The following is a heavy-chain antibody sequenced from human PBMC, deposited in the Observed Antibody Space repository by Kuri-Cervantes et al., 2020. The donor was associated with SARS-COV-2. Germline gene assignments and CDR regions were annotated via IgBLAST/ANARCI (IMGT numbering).Heavy chain of an antibody. CDR1: GGTFSSYA. CDR3: ASQYGDYDNWFDP. V-gene: IGHV1-69*01. CDR2: IIPIFGIA. Sequence: VKVSCKASGGTFSSYAISWVRQAPGQGLEWMGGIIPIFGIANYAQKFQGRVTITADESTSTAYMELSSLRSEDTAVYYCASQYGDYDNWFDPWGQGTLVTVDS. D-gene: IGHD4-17*01. J-gene: IGHJ5*02.